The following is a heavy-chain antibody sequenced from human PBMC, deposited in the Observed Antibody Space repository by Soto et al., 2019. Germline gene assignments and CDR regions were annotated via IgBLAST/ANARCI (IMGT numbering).Heavy chain of an antibody. CDR1: GGSFSGYY. CDR2: INHSGST. CDR3: ASGRLLWFGELLSVYGMDV. Sequence: TLSLTCAVYGGSFSGYYWSWIRQPPGKGLEWIGEINHSGSTNYNPSLKSRVTISVDTSKNQFSLKLSSVTAADTAVYYCASGRLLWFGELLSVYGMDVWGQGTTVTVSS. D-gene: IGHD3-10*01. J-gene: IGHJ6*02. V-gene: IGHV4-34*01.